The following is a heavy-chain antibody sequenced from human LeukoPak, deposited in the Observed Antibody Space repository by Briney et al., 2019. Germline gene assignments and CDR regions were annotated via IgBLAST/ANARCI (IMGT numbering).Heavy chain of an antibody. V-gene: IGHV1-69*04. CDR3: ARERRCSAGSCYAADLDS. CDR1: ADIFSGYA. Sequence: SVKVSCKTSADIFSGYAINWVRQAPGQGLEWMGRIIPLTGVVNFGQKLQTRVTISADKSTSTAYMEVSSLRFEDTAVYFCARERRCSAGSCYAADLDSWGQGTLVTVSS. J-gene: IGHJ4*02. D-gene: IGHD2-15*01. CDR2: IIPLTGVV.